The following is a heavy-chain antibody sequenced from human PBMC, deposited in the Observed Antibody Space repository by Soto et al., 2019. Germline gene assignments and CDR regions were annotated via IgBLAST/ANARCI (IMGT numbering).Heavy chain of an antibody. J-gene: IGHJ6*02. CDR3: ARLPGYSGYDWFGMDV. CDR1: GGTFSSYA. Sequence: SVKVSCKASGGTFSSYAISWVRQAPGQGLEWMGGIIPIFGTANYAQKFQGRVTITADESTSTAYMELSSLRSEDTAVYYCARLPGYSGYDWFGMDVWGQGTTVTVSS. D-gene: IGHD5-12*01. CDR2: IIPIFGTA. V-gene: IGHV1-69*13.